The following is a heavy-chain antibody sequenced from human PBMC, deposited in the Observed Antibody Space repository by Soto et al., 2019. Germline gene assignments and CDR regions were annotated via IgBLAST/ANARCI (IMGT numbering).Heavy chain of an antibody. CDR1: GGSISSYY. CDR3: ARDQKGPYDFWSGYWVRNYYYGMDV. V-gene: IGHV4-59*01. D-gene: IGHD3-3*01. CDR2: IYYSGST. Sequence: PSETLSLTCTVSGGSISSYYWSWIRQPPGKGLEWIGYIYYSGSTNYNPSLKSRVTISVDTSKNQFSLKLSSVTAADTAVYYCARDQKGPYDFWSGYWVRNYYYGMDVWGQGTTVTVSS. J-gene: IGHJ6*02.